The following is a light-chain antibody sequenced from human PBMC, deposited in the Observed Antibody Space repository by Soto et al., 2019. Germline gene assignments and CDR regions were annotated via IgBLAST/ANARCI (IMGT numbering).Light chain of an antibody. CDR2: SNN. V-gene: IGLV1-44*01. CDR1: SSNIGSNT. CDR3: AAWDDSLNGVV. Sequence: QAVVTQPPSASGTPGQRVTSSCSGSSSNIGSNTVNWYQQLPGTAPKLLIYSNNQRPSGVPDRFSGSKSGTSASLAISVLQSEDEADYYCAAWDDSLNGVVFGGGTKRTVL. J-gene: IGLJ2*01.